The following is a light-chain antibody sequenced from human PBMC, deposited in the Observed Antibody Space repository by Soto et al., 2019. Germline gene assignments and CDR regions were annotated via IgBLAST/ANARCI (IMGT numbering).Light chain of an antibody. V-gene: IGKV3D-20*01. CDR2: DAS. Sequence: EIVLTQSPGTLSLSPGETATLSCGASQTFTSNYLAWYQQRPGLAPRLLIFDASARATGIPDRFSGSGSGKDFTLTISRLEPEDSAVYFCQQYGGTPTTFGQGTKVDIK. CDR3: QQYGGTPTT. J-gene: IGKJ1*01. CDR1: QTFTSNY.